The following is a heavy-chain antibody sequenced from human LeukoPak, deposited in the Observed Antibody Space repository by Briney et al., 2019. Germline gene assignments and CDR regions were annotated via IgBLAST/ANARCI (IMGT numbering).Heavy chain of an antibody. Sequence: SETLSLTCTVSGGSISSSSYYWNWIRQPAGKGLEWIGRIYISGITNYNPSLKSRVTMSVDTSKNHFSLKLSSVTAADTAVYYCARSSIDSGSNFDYWGQGTLVTVSS. J-gene: IGHJ4*02. CDR1: GGSISSSSYY. V-gene: IGHV4-61*02. D-gene: IGHD3-10*01. CDR2: IYISGIT. CDR3: ARSSIDSGSNFDY.